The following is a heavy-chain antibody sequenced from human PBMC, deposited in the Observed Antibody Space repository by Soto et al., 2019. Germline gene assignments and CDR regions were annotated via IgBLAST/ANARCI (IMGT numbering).Heavy chain of an antibody. J-gene: IGHJ4*02. CDR2: ISGSGGTA. CDR3: ANGRGQNWNVDY. CDR1: GFTFSSYA. V-gene: IGHV3-23*01. D-gene: IGHD1-1*01. Sequence: EVQLLESGGGSVQPGGSLRLSCAASGFTFSSYAMHWVRRPPGKGLEWVSSISGSGGTAYYADSVKGRFSISRDSLVNTLYLQMNSLRAEDTAVYYFANGRGQNWNVDYWGQGTLVTVS.